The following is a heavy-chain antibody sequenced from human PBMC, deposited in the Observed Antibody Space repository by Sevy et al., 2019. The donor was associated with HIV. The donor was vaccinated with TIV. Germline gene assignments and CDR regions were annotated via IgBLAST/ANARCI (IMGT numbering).Heavy chain of an antibody. CDR2: IKQDGSEK. D-gene: IGHD3-3*01. V-gene: IGHV3-7*01. J-gene: IGHJ4*02. CDR3: ARDSPYDFYDY. Sequence: GGSLRLSCAASGFTFSSYWMSWVRQAPGKGLEWVANIKQDGSEKYYVDSVKGRFPISRDNAKNSLYLQMNSLRAEDTAVYYCARDSPYDFYDYWGQGTLVTASS. CDR1: GFTFSSYW.